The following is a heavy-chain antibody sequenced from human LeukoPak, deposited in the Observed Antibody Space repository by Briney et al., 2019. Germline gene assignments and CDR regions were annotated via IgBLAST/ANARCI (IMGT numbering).Heavy chain of an antibody. V-gene: IGHV3-21*01. D-gene: IGHD1-26*01. J-gene: IGHJ5*02. CDR3: ARDWGANWFDP. Sequence: GGSLRLSCAASGFTFSSYNMNWVRQAPGKGLEWVSSISSSSSYIYYADSVKGRFTISRDNAKKSLYLQMHSLRAEDSAVYYCARDWGANWFDPWGQGTLVTVSS. CDR2: ISSSSSYI. CDR1: GFTFSSYN.